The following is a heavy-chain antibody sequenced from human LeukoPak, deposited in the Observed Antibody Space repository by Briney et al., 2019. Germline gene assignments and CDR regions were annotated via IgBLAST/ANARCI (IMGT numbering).Heavy chain of an antibody. CDR2: INHSGST. CDR3: ARGRDTAMVEH. V-gene: IGHV4-34*01. Sequence: SETLSLTCAVYGGSFSGYYWSWIRQPPGKGLEWIGEINHSGSTNYNPSLKSRVTLSVDTSKNQFSLKRSSVTAADTAVYYCARGRDTAMVEHWGQGTLVTVSS. J-gene: IGHJ1*01. D-gene: IGHD5-18*01. CDR1: GGSFSGYY.